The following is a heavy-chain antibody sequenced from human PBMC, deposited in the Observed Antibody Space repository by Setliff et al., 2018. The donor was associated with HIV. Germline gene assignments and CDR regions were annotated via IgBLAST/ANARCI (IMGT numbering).Heavy chain of an antibody. D-gene: IGHD6-13*01. CDR3: PRVSCSSWYSIPLYYYYSMDV. CDR1: GGSFSGYC. J-gene: IGHJ6*03. Sequence: SETLSLTCAVYGGSFSGYCWSWIRQPPGKGLEWSGEMQHSGRTSYNPSLRSRVTTSVDTSKSQFSLKLSSVTAADTAVYYCPRVSCSSWYSIPLYYYYSMDVRGKGTTVTVSS. V-gene: IGHV4-34*01. CDR2: MQHSGRT.